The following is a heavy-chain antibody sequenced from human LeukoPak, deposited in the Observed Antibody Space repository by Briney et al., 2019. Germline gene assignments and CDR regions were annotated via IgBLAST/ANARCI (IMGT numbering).Heavy chain of an antibody. D-gene: IGHD2-2*01. V-gene: IGHV3-7*01. J-gene: IGHJ4*02. CDR1: GFTFDDYW. Sequence: PGGSLRLSCGASGFTFDDYWMSWVRQAPGQGLEWVANINQDGSENYYLDSAKGRFTISRDNARNSLYLQVNSLRAEDTAVYYCARGGTSGYSSTRHFWGGNYYFDYWGQGSLVTVSS. CDR3: ARGGTSGYSSTRHFWGGNYYFDY. CDR2: INQDGSEN.